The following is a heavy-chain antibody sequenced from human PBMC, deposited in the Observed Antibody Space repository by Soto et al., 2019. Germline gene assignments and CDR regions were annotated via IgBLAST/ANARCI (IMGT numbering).Heavy chain of an antibody. D-gene: IGHD3-22*01. V-gene: IGHV1-18*04. Sequence: ASVKVSCKASGYTFTSYGISWVRQAPGQGLEWMGWISAYNGNTNYAQKLQGRVTMTTDTSTSTAYMELRSLRSDDTAVYYCARGRWDDSSGYDAFDIWGQGTMVTVSS. J-gene: IGHJ3*02. CDR2: ISAYNGNT. CDR1: GYTFTSYG. CDR3: ARGRWDDSSGYDAFDI.